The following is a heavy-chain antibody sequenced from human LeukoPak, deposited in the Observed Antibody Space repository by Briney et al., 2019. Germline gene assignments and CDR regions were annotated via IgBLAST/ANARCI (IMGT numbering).Heavy chain of an antibody. D-gene: IGHD3-22*01. CDR3: ARDWETLTSYDSSGQEY. CDR1: GFTFSSYA. Sequence: GGSLRLSCAASGFTFSSYAMSWVRQAPGKGLEWVSAISGSGGTTYYADSVKGRFTISRDNSKNTLYLQMNSLRAEDTATYFCARDWETLTSYDSSGQEYWGQGTMVTVSS. CDR2: ISGSGGTT. V-gene: IGHV3-23*01. J-gene: IGHJ3*01.